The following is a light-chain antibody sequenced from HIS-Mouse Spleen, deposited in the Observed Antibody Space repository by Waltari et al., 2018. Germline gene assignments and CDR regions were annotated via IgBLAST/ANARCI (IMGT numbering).Light chain of an antibody. Sequence: SYELTQPPSVSVSPGQTARITCPGDDLPKNYAYWYQPKSGQAPGLVIYKDSKRPSGIPERFSGSSSGTMATLTISGAQVEDEADYYCYSTDSSGNHRVFGGGTKLTVL. CDR3: YSTDSSGNHRV. V-gene: IGLV3-10*01. CDR2: KDS. CDR1: DLPKNY. J-gene: IGLJ2*01.